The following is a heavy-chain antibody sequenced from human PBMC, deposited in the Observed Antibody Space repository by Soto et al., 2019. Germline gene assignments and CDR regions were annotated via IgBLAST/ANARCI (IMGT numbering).Heavy chain of an antibody. D-gene: IGHD3-10*01. V-gene: IGHV1-69*13. CDR3: ASTYYYGSGSYYSFFDY. CDR2: IIPIFGTA. J-gene: IGHJ4*02. Sequence: GASVKVSCKASGDTFSSYAISWVRQAPGQGLEWMGGIIPIFGTANYAQKFQGRVTITADESTSTAYMELSSLRSEDTAVYYCASTYYYGSGSYYSFFDYWGQGTLVTVSS. CDR1: GDTFSSYA.